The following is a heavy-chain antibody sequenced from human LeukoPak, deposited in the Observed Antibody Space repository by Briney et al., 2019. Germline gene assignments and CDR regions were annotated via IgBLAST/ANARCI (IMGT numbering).Heavy chain of an antibody. CDR1: GFTFTNYV. CDR2: TSSDLNVK. D-gene: IGHD3-10*01. CDR3: AREGYYGSGSPPSLYFDY. V-gene: IGHV3-30-3*01. Sequence: GGSLRLSCAASGFTFTNYVIHWVRQAPSKRLEWVAVTSSDLNVKLYADSVKGRFTIFRDNSRSTLYLQMNSLRPEDTAIYYCAREGYYGSGSPPSLYFDYWGQGTLVTVSS. J-gene: IGHJ4*02.